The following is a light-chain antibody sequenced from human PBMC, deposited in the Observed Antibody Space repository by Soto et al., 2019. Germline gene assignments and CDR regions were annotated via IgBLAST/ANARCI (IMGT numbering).Light chain of an antibody. J-gene: IGLJ1*01. Sequence: QSVLTQPPSVSGSPGQSGTISCTGTISDVGGYNYVSWYQQHPGKAPKLMIYEVSKRPSGVPDRFSGSKSGNTASLTVSGLQAEDEADYYCSSYTGNNNFEVFGTGTKVTVL. CDR3: SSYTGNNNFEV. V-gene: IGLV2-8*01. CDR1: ISDVGGYNY. CDR2: EVS.